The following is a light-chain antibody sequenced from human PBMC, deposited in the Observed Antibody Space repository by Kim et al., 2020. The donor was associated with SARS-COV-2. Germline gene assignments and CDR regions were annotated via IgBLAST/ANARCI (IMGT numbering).Light chain of an antibody. CDR1: QSVSRY. J-gene: IGKJ4*01. CDR3: QQRHSWPLT. CDR2: DAS. V-gene: IGKV3-11*01. Sequence: EIVLTQSPATLSLSPGERATLSCRASQSVSRYLAWYQQKPGQAPRLLIYDASNRATGIPARFSGGGSGTDFTLTISGLEPEDFAVYYCQQRHSWPLTFGGGTKVEI.